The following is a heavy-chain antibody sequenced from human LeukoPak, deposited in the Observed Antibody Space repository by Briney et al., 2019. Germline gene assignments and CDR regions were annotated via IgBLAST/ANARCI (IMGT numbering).Heavy chain of an antibody. CDR1: GYTFTSYD. D-gene: IGHD3-10*01. J-gene: IGHJ4*02. Sequence: ASVTVSCKASGYTFTSYDINWVRQATGQGLEWMGWMNPNSGNTGYAQKFQGRVTMTRNTSISTAYMELSSLRSEDTAVYYCARGDYYGSGSYYLDFDYWGQGTLVTVSS. V-gene: IGHV1-8*01. CDR2: MNPNSGNT. CDR3: ARGDYYGSGSYYLDFDY.